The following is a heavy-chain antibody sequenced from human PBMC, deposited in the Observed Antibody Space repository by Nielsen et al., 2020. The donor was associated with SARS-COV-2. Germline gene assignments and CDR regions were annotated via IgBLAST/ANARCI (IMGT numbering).Heavy chain of an antibody. J-gene: IGHJ4*02. CDR1: RYSFASYS. CDR2: INAGNGNT. Sequence: ASVEVSCKASRYSFASYSMHWVRQAPGQRLEWMGWINAGNGNTRYSQKFQGRVTITRDTSASTAYMELSSLGSEDTAVYYCARHLRGYIDYWGQGTLVTVSS. CDR3: ARHLRGYIDY. V-gene: IGHV1-3*01.